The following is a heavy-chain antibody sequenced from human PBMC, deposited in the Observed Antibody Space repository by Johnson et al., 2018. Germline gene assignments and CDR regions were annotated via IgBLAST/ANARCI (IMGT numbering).Heavy chain of an antibody. CDR3: ARAQYAGGYLDGFDI. J-gene: IGHJ3*02. CDR2: IKQDGSEK. Sequence: VQLVQSGGGVVQPGRSLRLSCAASGFTFSSYWMSWVRQAPGKGLEWVANIKQDGSEKYYVDSVKGRFTISRDKAKNTLYLQMNSLRPEETAVYFCARAQYAGGYLDGFDIWGQGTMVTVSS. CDR1: GFTFSSYW. D-gene: IGHD1-26*01. V-gene: IGHV3-7*01.